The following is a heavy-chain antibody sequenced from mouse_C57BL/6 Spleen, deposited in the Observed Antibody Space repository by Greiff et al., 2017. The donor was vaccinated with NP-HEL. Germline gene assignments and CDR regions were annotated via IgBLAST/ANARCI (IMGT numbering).Heavy chain of an antibody. CDR1: GYTFTSYW. J-gene: IGHJ3*01. D-gene: IGHD3-2*01. CDR2: IDPSDSYT. Sequence: QVQLQQPGAELVMPGASVKLSCKASGYTFTSYWMHWVKQRPGQGLEWIGEIDPSDSYTNYNQKFKGKSTLTVDKSSSTAYMQLSSLTSEDSAVYYCAREGTRQGFAYWGQGTLVTVSA. CDR3: AREGTRQGFAY. V-gene: IGHV1-69*01.